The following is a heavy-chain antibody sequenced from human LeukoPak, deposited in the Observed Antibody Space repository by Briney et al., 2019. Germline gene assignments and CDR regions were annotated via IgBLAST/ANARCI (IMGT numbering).Heavy chain of an antibody. Sequence: ASVKVSCKASGYTFTSYGIRWVRQAPGQGLEWMGWISAYNGNTNYAQKLQGRVTMTTDTSTSTAYMELRSLRSDDTAVYYCARVVPAAIFYYYGMDVWGQGTTVTVSS. J-gene: IGHJ6*02. CDR2: ISAYNGNT. D-gene: IGHD2-2*01. CDR3: ARVVPAAIFYYYGMDV. CDR1: GYTFTSYG. V-gene: IGHV1-18*01.